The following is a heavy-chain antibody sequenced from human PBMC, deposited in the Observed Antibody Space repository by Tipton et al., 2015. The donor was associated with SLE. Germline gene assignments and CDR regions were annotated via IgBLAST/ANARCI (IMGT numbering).Heavy chain of an antibody. CDR2: IKEDGSEK. CDR3: AGRAPDYVAGNDY. D-gene: IGHD4-17*01. Sequence: GSLRLSCAASGFTFRDSWMNWVRQAPGKGLEWVANIKEDGSEKHYVDSVKDRLTISRDNAKNSLYLQMNSLRAEDTAVYYCAGRAPDYVAGNDYWGQGTLVTVSS. CDR1: GFTFRDSW. V-gene: IGHV3-7*01. J-gene: IGHJ4*02.